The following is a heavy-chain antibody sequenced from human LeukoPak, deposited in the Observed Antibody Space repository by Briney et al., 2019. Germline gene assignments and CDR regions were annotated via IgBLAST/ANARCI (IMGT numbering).Heavy chain of an antibody. V-gene: IGHV3-33*01. Sequence: QSGRSLRLSWAASGFTFSSYVMHWVRQAPGKGLEWVAVIWSDGSNKYFADSVKGRFTIPRDNSKNTLYLQMNSLRAEDTAVYYCARQEGVGATRGVTDYWGQGTLVTVSS. D-gene: IGHD1-26*01. J-gene: IGHJ4*02. CDR1: GFTFSSYV. CDR3: ARQEGVGATRGVTDY. CDR2: IWSDGSNK.